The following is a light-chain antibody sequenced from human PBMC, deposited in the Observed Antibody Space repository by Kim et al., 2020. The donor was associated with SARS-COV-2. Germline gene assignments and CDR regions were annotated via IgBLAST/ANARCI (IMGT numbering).Light chain of an antibody. V-gene: IGKV3-20*01. Sequence: LSPGERATLSCRASQSVSSSYLAWYQQKPGQAPRLLIYGASSRATGIPDRFIGSGSGTDFTLTISRLEPEDFAVYYCQQYGSSPRTFGQGTKLEIK. CDR2: GAS. CDR3: QQYGSSPRT. CDR1: QSVSSSY. J-gene: IGKJ2*01.